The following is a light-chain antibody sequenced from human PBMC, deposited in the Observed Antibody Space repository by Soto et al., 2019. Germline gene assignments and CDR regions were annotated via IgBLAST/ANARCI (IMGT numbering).Light chain of an antibody. CDR3: GTWDSSLSSVV. CDR1: SSNIGNNY. CDR2: VNN. Sequence: QSALTQPPSVSAAPGQKVTISCSGGSSNIGNNYVSWYQQLPGTAPKLLIYVNNKRPSGIPDRFSGSQSGTSATLGITGLQTGDEADYYCGTWDSSLSSVVFGGGTQLTVL. J-gene: IGLJ2*01. V-gene: IGLV1-51*01.